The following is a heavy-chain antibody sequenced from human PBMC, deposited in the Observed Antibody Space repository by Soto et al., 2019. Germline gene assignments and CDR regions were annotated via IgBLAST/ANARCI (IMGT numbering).Heavy chain of an antibody. CDR3: AKGHSSSPSPQYYYYGIDV. CDR1: GLTFSSFA. J-gene: IGHJ6*02. D-gene: IGHD6-13*01. Sequence: PGGSLRLSCAASGLTFSSFAMGWVRQAPGKGLEWVSGISGSGGSTYHADSVKGRFIISRDNSKNMLYLQMSSVRAEDTAVYYCAKGHSSSPSPQYYYYGIDVWGPGTTVTVSS. V-gene: IGHV3-23*01. CDR2: ISGSGGST.